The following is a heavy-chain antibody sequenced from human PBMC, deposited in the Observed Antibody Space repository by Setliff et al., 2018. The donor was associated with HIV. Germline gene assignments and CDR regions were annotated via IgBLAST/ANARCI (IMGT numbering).Heavy chain of an antibody. CDR2: INPNTGGT. CDR3: ARGRTNSSYYNFWSAYSSTMDV. Sequence: GASVKVSCKASGYTFTGYYIHWVRQAPGQGLEWMGWINPNTGGTDYAQKFQGWVTMTRETSISTAYMELRRLKSGDAAVYYCARGRTNSSYYNFWSAYSSTMDVWG. J-gene: IGHJ6*02. CDR1: GYTFTGYY. V-gene: IGHV1-2*04. D-gene: IGHD3-3*01.